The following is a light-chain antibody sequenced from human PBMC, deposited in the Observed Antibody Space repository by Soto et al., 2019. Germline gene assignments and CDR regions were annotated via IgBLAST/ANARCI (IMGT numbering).Light chain of an antibody. CDR2: AAS. CDR1: QGISNN. J-gene: IGKJ5*01. CDR3: QKYNSVTIT. V-gene: IGKV1-27*01. Sequence: DIQMTQSPSSLSASVGDRVTITCRASQGISNNLAWYQQKPGKVPKLLIYAASTLQSGVPSRFSGSGSGTDFTLTISSLQPEDVATYYCQKYNSVTITFGQGTRLEIK.